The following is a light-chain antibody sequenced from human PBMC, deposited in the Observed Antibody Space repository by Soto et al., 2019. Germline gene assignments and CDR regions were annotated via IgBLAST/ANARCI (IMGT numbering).Light chain of an antibody. CDR3: SSYAGSNSYV. Sequence: QSVLTQPPSASGSPGQSVTISCTGTSSDVGGYNYVSWYQQHPGKAPKLMIYEVSKRPSGVPDRFSGSKSGNTASLTFSGLQAEDEADYYCSSYAGSNSYVFGTGTKLTVL. J-gene: IGLJ1*01. V-gene: IGLV2-8*01. CDR2: EVS. CDR1: SSDVGGYNY.